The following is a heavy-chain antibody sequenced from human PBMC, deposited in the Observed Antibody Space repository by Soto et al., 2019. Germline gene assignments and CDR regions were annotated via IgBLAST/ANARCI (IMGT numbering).Heavy chain of an antibody. CDR2: IKTSAGGGAT. CDR3: TTGSVEGI. V-gene: IGHV3-15*07. D-gene: IGHD2-15*01. J-gene: IGHJ6*02. CDR1: GFSFNEAW. Sequence: EVQLLESAGGLVQPGGSLRLSCVASGFSFNEAWMNWVRQAPGEGLEWVGGIKTSAGGGATDYAAPAQGRFTIARDDKKTALYLHMNSQRTEDTAIYYCTTGSVEGIWGQGTTVTVS.